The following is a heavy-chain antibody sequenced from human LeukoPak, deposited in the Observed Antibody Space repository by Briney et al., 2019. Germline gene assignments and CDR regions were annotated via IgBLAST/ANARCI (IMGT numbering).Heavy chain of an antibody. V-gene: IGHV1-2*02. Sequence: GASVKVSCKASGYTFTGYYMHWVRQAPGQGLEWMGWINPNSGGTNYAQKFQGRVTMTRDTSISTAYMELSRLRSDDTAVYYCARDQLPAAFSSSAFDIWGQGTMVTVSS. CDR1: GYTFTGYY. CDR2: INPNSGGT. D-gene: IGHD2-2*01. CDR3: ARDQLPAAFSSSAFDI. J-gene: IGHJ3*02.